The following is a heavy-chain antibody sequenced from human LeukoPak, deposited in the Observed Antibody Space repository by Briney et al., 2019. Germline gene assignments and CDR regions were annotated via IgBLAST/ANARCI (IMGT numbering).Heavy chain of an antibody. CDR3: ARGGSVRDPLDAFDI. D-gene: IGHD2-21*01. V-gene: IGHV3-33*01. CDR1: GFTFSSYG. J-gene: IGHJ3*02. CDR2: IWYDGSNK. Sequence: PGGSLRLSCAASGFTFSSYGMHWVRQAPGKGLEWVAVIWYDGSNKYYADSVKGRFTISRDNSKNTLYLQMNSLRAEDTAVYYCARGGSVRDPLDAFDIWGQGTMVTVSS.